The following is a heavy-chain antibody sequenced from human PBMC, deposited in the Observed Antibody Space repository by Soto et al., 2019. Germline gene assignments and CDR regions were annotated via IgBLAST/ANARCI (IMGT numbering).Heavy chain of an antibody. J-gene: IGHJ5*02. CDR3: ASSSSSGYCICTSCLSWFHP. D-gene: IGHD2-2*01. V-gene: IGHV1-8*01. CDR1: GYTFTSYD. Sequence: ASVKVSCKASGYTFTSYDINWVRQATGQGLEWMGWMNPNSGNTGYAQKFQGRVTMTRNTSISTAYMELSSLRSEDTAVYYCASSSSSGYCICTSCLSWFHPWGPGTPVNV. CDR2: MNPNSGNT.